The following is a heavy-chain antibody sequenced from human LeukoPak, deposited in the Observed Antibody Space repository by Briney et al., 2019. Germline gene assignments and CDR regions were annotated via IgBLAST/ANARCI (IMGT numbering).Heavy chain of an antibody. Sequence: GGSLRLSCAASGFTFDDYAMHWVRQAPGKGLEWVSGISWNSGSIGYADSVKGRFTISRDNAKNSLYLQMNSLRAEDTALYYCARGDSLSVGNHDYSNYVSWFDPWGQGTLVTVSS. J-gene: IGHJ5*02. V-gene: IGHV3-9*01. CDR1: GFTFDDYA. CDR3: ARGDSLSVGNHDYSNYVSWFDP. CDR2: ISWNSGSI. D-gene: IGHD4-11*01.